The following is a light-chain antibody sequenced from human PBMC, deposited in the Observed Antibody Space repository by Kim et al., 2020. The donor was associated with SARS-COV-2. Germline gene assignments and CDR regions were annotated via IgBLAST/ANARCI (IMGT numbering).Light chain of an antibody. CDR1: QSVSNNY. CDR2: GAS. J-gene: IGKJ4*01. CDR3: QHYGTSPLT. Sequence: APGERATVCCSASQSVSNNYLAWYQQKPGQPPRLLIYGASSRATGIPDRFSGSGSETDFILTISRLDPEDFAVYYCQHYGTSPLTFGGGTKVDIK. V-gene: IGKV3-20*01.